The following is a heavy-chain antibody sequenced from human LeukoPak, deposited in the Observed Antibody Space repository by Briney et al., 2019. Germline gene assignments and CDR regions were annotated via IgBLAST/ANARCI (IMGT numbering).Heavy chain of an antibody. CDR3: ARDNDYSNYY. CDR2: ISSRGTYI. Sequence: GGSLRLSCAASGFTFSSCSMTWVRQAPGKGLEWVSTISSRGTYISFADSVKGRFTISRDNTKNAMYLQMNSLRAEDTAVYYCARDNDYSNYYWGQGTLVTVSS. D-gene: IGHD4-11*01. J-gene: IGHJ4*02. V-gene: IGHV3-21*01. CDR1: GFTFSSCS.